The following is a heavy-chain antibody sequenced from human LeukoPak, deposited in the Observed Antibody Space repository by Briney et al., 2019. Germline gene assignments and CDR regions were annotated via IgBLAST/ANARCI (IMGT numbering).Heavy chain of an antibody. D-gene: IGHD3-10*01. V-gene: IGHV3-30*04. J-gene: IGHJ4*02. CDR2: ISYDGSYK. CDR1: GFTFSTYA. Sequence: GGSLRLSCAASGFTFSTYAMHWVRQAPGKGLEWVAVISYDGSYKYYADSVKGRFTISRDNSKNTLYLQMNSLRAEDTAVYYCARPGGGPYGSGNYFDYWGQGTLVTVSS. CDR3: ARPGGGPYGSGNYFDY.